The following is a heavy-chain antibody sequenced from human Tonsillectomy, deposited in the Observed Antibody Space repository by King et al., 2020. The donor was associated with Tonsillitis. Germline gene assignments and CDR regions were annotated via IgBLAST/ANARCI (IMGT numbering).Heavy chain of an antibody. D-gene: IGHD3-22*01. V-gene: IGHV4-59*01. J-gene: IGHJ5*02. CDR3: ARAISYYDRSGYYTGWFDP. CDR2: IYYSGST. CDR1: GGSISSYY. Sequence: VQLQESGPGLVKPSETLSLTCTVSGGSISSYYWSWIRQPPGKGLEWIGYIYYSGSTKYNPSLKSRVTISVDTSKNQFSLKLISVTAADTAVYYCARAISYYDRSGYYTGWFDPWGQGTLVTVSS.